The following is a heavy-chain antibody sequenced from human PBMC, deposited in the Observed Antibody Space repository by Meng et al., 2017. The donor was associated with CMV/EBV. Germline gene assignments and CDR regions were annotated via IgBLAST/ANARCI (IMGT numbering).Heavy chain of an antibody. Sequence: GESLKISCAASGFTFSSYWMSWVRQAPGKGLEWVANIKQDGSEKYYVDSVKGRFTISRDNAKNSLYLQMNSLRAEDTAVYYCARQLARIAVADTDHDAFDIWGQGTMVTVS. CDR2: IKQDGSEK. D-gene: IGHD6-19*01. CDR1: GFTFSSYW. J-gene: IGHJ3*02. V-gene: IGHV3-7*01. CDR3: ARQLARIAVADTDHDAFDI.